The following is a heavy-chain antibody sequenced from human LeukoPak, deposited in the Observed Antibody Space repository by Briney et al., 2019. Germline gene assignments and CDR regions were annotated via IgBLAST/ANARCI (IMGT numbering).Heavy chain of an antibody. CDR2: IIPILGIA. D-gene: IGHD6-19*01. Sequence: ASVKVSCKASGGTFSSYAISWVRQAPGQGLEWMGRIIPILGIANYAQKFQGRVTITADKSTSTAYMELSSLRSEDTAVYYCAREGSGWYLAHDAFDIWGQGTTVTVSS. CDR3: AREGSGWYLAHDAFDI. J-gene: IGHJ3*02. V-gene: IGHV1-69*04. CDR1: GGTFSSYA.